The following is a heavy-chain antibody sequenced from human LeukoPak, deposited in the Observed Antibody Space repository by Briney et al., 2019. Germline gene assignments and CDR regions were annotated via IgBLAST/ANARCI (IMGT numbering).Heavy chain of an antibody. CDR3: ARAVEADAFDI. CDR1: GFTFSSYA. CDR2: ISYDGSNK. Sequence: GGSLRLSCAASGFTFSSYAMHWVRQAPGKGLEWLAVISYDGSNKYYADSVKGRFTISRDNSKNTLYLQMNSLRAEDTAVYYCARAVEADAFDIWGQGTMVTVSS. J-gene: IGHJ3*02. V-gene: IGHV3-30*04.